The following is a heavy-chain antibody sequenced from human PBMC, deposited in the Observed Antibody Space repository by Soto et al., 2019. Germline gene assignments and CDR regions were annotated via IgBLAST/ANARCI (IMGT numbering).Heavy chain of an antibody. CDR2: ILFGGST. J-gene: IGHJ3*02. D-gene: IGHD1-1*01. CDR1: CFLCSSYD. V-gene: IGHV3-23*01. CDR3: AKATATSGGAFEI. Sequence: GGSLRLSCAFSCFLCSSYDMSWVRQAPGKVLEWVSTILFGGSTHYEDSVKGRFTISRDTSKNTVYLQMNSLTAGDTAFYYCAKATATSGGAFEIYGQGTMVTVSS.